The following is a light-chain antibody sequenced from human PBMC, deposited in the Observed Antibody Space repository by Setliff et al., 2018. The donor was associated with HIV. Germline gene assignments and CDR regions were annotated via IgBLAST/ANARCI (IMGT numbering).Light chain of an antibody. Sequence: QSVLAQPASVSGSPGQSITISCTGTSSDVGGYTYVSWYQQHPGKAPKLMIYDVSNRPSGVSDRFSGSKSGNTASLTISGLQAEDDADYYCSSYTTSDTLVFGTGTKVTVL. CDR1: SSDVGGYTY. V-gene: IGLV2-14*03. J-gene: IGLJ1*01. CDR2: DVS. CDR3: SSYTTSDTLV.